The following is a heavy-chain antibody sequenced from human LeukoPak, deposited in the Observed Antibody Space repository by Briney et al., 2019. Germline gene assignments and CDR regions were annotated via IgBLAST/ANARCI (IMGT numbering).Heavy chain of an antibody. CDR3: AGSATGYYLDYYYYYMDV. Sequence: GGSLRLSCAASVFTFSYYGMHWVRQAPGKGLEWVSYISSSSSTIYYADSVKGRFTISRDNAKNSLYLQMNSLRAEDTAVYYCAGSATGYYLDYYYYYMDVWGKGTTVTVSS. V-gene: IGHV3-48*04. CDR1: VFTFSYYG. CDR2: ISSSSSTI. D-gene: IGHD3-9*01. J-gene: IGHJ6*03.